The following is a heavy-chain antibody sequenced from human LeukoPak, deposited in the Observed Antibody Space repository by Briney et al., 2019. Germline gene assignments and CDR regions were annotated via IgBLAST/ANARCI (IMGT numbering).Heavy chain of an antibody. CDR2: IKQDGSEK. J-gene: IGHJ6*03. CDR1: GFTFSSYW. CDR3: AKTLKDRYYDFWSGYYHYYYYMDV. Sequence: GGSLRLSCAASGFTFSSYWMSWVRQAPGKGLEWVANIKQDGSEKYYVDSVKGRFTISRDNAKNSLYLQMNSLRAEDTAVYYCAKTLKDRYYDFWSGYYHYYYYMDVWGKGTTVTVS. V-gene: IGHV3-7*01. D-gene: IGHD3-3*01.